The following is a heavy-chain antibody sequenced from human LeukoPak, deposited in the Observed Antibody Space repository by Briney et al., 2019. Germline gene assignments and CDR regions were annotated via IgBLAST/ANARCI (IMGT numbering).Heavy chain of an antibody. CDR2: ISAGSSNT. CDR1: GFIFASYG. D-gene: IGHD1-26*01. CDR3: ARSAVQANTPFYFDF. Sequence: PGGSLRLSCSASGFIFASYGMNWVRQAPGSGLQWVAYISAGSSNTFYADSVKGRFTISRDDADNFLHLQMNSLSAEDTAVYYCARSAVQANTPFYFDFWGQAALVTVSS. J-gene: IGHJ4*02. V-gene: IGHV3-48*01.